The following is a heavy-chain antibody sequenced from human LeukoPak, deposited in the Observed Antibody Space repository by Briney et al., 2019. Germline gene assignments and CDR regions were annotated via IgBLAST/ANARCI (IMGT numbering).Heavy chain of an antibody. J-gene: IGHJ4*02. Sequence: GGSLRLSCAASGFTFSSYAMSWVRQAPGKGLEWVSAISGSGGSTYYADSVKGRFTISRDNSKNSLYLQMNSLRAEDTALYYCAKDDSSGWGVDYWGQGTLVTVSS. CDR2: ISGSGGST. CDR3: AKDDSSGWGVDY. D-gene: IGHD3-22*01. V-gene: IGHV3-23*01. CDR1: GFTFSSYA.